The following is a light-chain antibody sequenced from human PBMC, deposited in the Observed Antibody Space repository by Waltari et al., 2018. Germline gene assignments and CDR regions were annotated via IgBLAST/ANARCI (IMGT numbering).Light chain of an antibody. CDR3: QSRDSYTDRV. CDR1: SLRKYY. V-gene: IGLV3-19*01. Sequence: SSELTQDPTVSVALGQTVSITCQGDSLRKYYASWYRQRPGQDPILVIYGDNNRPSGIPDRFSTSTSGDTASLTITETQAEDEGDYYCQSRDSYTDRVFGGGTKLTVI. J-gene: IGLJ3*02. CDR2: GDN.